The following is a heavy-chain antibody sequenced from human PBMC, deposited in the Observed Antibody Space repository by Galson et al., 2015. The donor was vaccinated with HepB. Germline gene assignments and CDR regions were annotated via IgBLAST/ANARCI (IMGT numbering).Heavy chain of an antibody. CDR3: ARGGYCSDGSCYFFDY. J-gene: IGHJ4*02. Sequence: SVKVSCKASGYTFTDYYMHWVRQAPGRGLEWMGWINPNSGGTTYAQKFQGRVTMTRDTSISTAYMELSRLTSDDTAVYYCARGGYCSDGSCYFFDYWGQGTLSTVSS. CDR2: INPNSGGT. CDR1: GYTFTDYY. D-gene: IGHD2-15*01. V-gene: IGHV1-2*02.